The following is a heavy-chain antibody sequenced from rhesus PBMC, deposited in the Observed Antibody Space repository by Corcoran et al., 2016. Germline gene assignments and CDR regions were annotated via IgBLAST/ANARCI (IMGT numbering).Heavy chain of an antibody. J-gene: IGHJ4*01. V-gene: IGHV3-201*01. CDR3: ARDSRFDY. Sequence: EVQLVESGGGVVQPGGSLRLSCAASGFTFDDYAMHWVRQAPGKGLEWVSGISWSGGSTYYADSVKGQFTISRDNAKNSLYLQMGSLRAEDTALYYCARDSRFDYWGQGVLVTVSS. CDR2: ISWSGGST. CDR1: GFTFDDYA.